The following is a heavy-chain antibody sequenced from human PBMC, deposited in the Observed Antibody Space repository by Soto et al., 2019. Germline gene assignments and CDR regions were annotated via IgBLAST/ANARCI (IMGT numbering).Heavy chain of an antibody. V-gene: IGHV1-58*02. D-gene: IGHD3-3*01. Sequence: SVKVSCKASGFTFTSSAMQWVRQARGQRLEWIGWIVVGSGNTNYAQKFQERVTIARDMSTSTAYMELSSLRSEDTAVYYCAAARYDFWSGSTIGFDPWGQGTLVTVSS. CDR3: AAARYDFWSGSTIGFDP. CDR2: IVVGSGNT. CDR1: GFTFTSSA. J-gene: IGHJ5*02.